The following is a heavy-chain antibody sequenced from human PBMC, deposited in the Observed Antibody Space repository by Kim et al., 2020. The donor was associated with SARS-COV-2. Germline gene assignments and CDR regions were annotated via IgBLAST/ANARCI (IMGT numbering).Heavy chain of an antibody. CDR2: IKGEGTEK. J-gene: IGHJ6*02. D-gene: IGHD2-15*01. Sequence: GGSLRLSCAASDFPFSSYWMTWVRQAPGDGLEWVATIKGEGTEKFYVDAVRGQFTISRENAKDPVSLQINNLRVDDTAVYYCERGDLDKYCAGGSCYGQLDVWGQGTTVTVSS. CDR1: DFPFSSYW. CDR3: ERGDLDKYCAGGSCYGQLDV. V-gene: IGHV3-7*03.